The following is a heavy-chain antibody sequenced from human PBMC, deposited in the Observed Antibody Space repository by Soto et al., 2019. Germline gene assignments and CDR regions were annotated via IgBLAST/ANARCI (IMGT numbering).Heavy chain of an antibody. Sequence: ASVKVSCKASGYTFTSYAMHWVRQAPGQRLEWMGWINAGNGNTKYSQKFQGRVTITRDTSASTAYMELSSLRSEDTAVYYCARVSTYYFDSSGSYTSDYWGQGTLVTVSS. D-gene: IGHD3-22*01. CDR3: ARVSTYYFDSSGSYTSDY. CDR2: INAGNGNT. J-gene: IGHJ4*02. V-gene: IGHV1-3*01. CDR1: GYTFTSYA.